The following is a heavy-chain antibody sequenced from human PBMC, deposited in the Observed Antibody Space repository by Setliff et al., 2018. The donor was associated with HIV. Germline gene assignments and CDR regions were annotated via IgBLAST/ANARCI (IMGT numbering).Heavy chain of an antibody. Sequence: ASVKVSCKTSGYAFTDYSIHWVRQAPGQGLEWVGRINPDSRGTNYAQTFRGRVTMTRDTSVSTAYMELSRLKSDDTAVFYCARGVKGIATTGKYYFDYWGQGTLVTVS. V-gene: IGHV1-2*06. D-gene: IGHD6-13*01. CDR1: GYAFTDYS. J-gene: IGHJ4*02. CDR3: ARGVKGIATTGKYYFDY. CDR2: INPDSRGT.